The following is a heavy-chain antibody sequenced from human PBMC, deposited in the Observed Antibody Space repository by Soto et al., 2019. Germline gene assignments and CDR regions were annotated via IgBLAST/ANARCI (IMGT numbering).Heavy chain of an antibody. D-gene: IGHD2-21*02. J-gene: IGHJ4*02. CDR3: AKDTEGVVTAPDY. V-gene: IGHV3-23*01. Sequence: GGSLRLSCAASGFTFSSYAMNWVRQAPGKGLEWVSAISGSGGSTYYVDSVKGRFTISRDNSRNTLYLQMNSLRAEDTAVYYCAKDTEGVVTAPDYWGQGTLVTVSS. CDR2: ISGSGGST. CDR1: GFTFSSYA.